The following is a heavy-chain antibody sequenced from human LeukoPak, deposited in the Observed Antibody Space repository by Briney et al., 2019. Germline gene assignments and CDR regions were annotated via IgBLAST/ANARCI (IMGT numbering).Heavy chain of an antibody. V-gene: IGHV1-18*01. Sequence: ASVKVSCKASGYTFTSYGISWVRQAPGQGLEWKGWISGRNGNTNYAQKVQGRVTMTTDTSTSAAYMELRSLRSDDTAVYYCGRDLIDYGGNIVYWGQGTLVTVSS. CDR1: GYTFTSYG. CDR3: GRDLIDYGGNIVY. J-gene: IGHJ4*02. D-gene: IGHD4-23*01. CDR2: ISGRNGNT.